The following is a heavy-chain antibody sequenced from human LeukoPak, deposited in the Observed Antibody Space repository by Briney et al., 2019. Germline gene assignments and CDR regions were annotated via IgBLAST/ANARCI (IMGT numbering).Heavy chain of an antibody. CDR3: ARDQGIDDFWSGYSRSNWFDP. Sequence: GGSLRLSCAASGFTVSSNYMSWVRQAPGKGLEWVSVIYSGGSTYYADSVKGRFTISRDNSKNTLYLQMNSLRAEDTAVYYCARDQGIDDFWSGYSRSNWFDPWGQGTLVTVSS. J-gene: IGHJ5*02. D-gene: IGHD3-3*01. CDR1: GFTVSSNY. V-gene: IGHV3-66*01. CDR2: IYSGGST.